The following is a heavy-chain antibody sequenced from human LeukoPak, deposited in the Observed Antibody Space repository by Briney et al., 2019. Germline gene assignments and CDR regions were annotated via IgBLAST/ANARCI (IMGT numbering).Heavy chain of an antibody. V-gene: IGHV4-31*03. J-gene: IGHJ1*01. D-gene: IGHD2-2*01. Sequence: SQTLSLTCTVSGASISSGGYYWSWIRQHPGKGLEWIGYISYSGSPYYNPSLKSRVTISVDTSRNQFSLKLSSVAAADTAVYYCARGPHCSSTSCYSEYFHHWGQGTLVTVSS. CDR1: GASISSGGYY. CDR2: ISYSGSP. CDR3: ARGPHCSSTSCYSEYFHH.